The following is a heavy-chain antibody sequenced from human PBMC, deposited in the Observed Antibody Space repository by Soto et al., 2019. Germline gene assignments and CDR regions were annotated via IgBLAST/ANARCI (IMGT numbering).Heavy chain of an antibody. Sequence: QVQLVQSGLEVKKPGASVKVSCKASAYTFTNYGISWVRQAPGQGLEWMGWISGYNGQTNYAQSLRGRVTFTTDTSTSTAYMELRSLRSDDTAMYYCARDGWKELWVEGLNAMDVWGQGTTVTVSS. J-gene: IGHJ6*02. CDR3: ARDGWKELWVEGLNAMDV. D-gene: IGHD3-16*01. CDR2: ISGYNGQT. CDR1: AYTFTNYG. V-gene: IGHV1-18*01.